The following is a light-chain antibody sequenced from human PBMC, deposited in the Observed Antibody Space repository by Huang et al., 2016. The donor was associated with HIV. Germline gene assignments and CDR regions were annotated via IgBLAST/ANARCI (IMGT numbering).Light chain of an antibody. Sequence: AIQMTQSPSSLSASTGDKIPITCRASQDIRTFLAWYQQKPGKPPTLLIHTASLLQTGVPSRFNASGSGTDFTLTVTCLQSEDFASYYCQQYYSHTTFGPGTKV. CDR3: QQYYSHTT. CDR2: TAS. J-gene: IGKJ3*01. V-gene: IGKV1-8*01. CDR1: QDIRTF.